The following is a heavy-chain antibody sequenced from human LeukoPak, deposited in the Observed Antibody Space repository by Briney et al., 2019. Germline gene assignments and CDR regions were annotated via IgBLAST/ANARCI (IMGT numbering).Heavy chain of an antibody. D-gene: IGHD4-17*01. CDR3: TTGTTGDAFDI. CDR2: IKSKTDGGTT. Sequence: GGSLRLSCAASGFTFSNAWMSWVRQAPGKGLEWVGRIKSKTDGGTTDYAAPVKGRFTISRDDSKNTLYLQMNSLKTEDTAVYHCTTGTTGDAFDIWGQGTMVTVSS. V-gene: IGHV3-15*01. CDR1: GFTFSNAW. J-gene: IGHJ3*02.